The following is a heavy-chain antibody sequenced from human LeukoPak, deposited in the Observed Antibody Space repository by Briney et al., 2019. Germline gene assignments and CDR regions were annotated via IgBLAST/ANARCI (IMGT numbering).Heavy chain of an antibody. Sequence: SETLSLTCTVSGGSISSNNYYWGWIRQPPGKGLEWIGSIYYSGSAYYNPSLKSRVTISVDTSKNQFSLKLTSVTAADTAVYFCARDVESGAAVALVDFWGQGTLVTVSS. V-gene: IGHV4-39*07. CDR1: GGSISSNNYY. CDR3: ARDVESGAAVALVDF. D-gene: IGHD6-13*01. J-gene: IGHJ4*02. CDR2: IYYSGSA.